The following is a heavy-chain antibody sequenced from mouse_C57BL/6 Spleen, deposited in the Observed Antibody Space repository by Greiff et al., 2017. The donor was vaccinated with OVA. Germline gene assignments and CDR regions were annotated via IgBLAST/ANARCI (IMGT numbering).Heavy chain of an antibody. CDR3: ARKESVVAPFDD. CDR2: LDPSDSYT. Sequence: QVQLQQPGAELVKPGASVKLSCKASGYTFTSYWMQWVKPRPGQGLAWIGELDPSDSYTNYNQQFKGTATLPVDTSSSTAYMQLSSLPSEDSAVYYCARKESVVAPFDDWGQGTTLTVSS. V-gene: IGHV1-50*01. D-gene: IGHD1-1*01. J-gene: IGHJ2*01. CDR1: GYTFTSYW.